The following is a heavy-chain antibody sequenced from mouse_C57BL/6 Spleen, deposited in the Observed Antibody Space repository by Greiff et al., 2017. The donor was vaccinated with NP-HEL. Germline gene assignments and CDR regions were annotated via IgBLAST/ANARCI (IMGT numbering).Heavy chain of an antibody. Sequence: EVKVVESGEGLVKPGGSLKLSCAASGFTFSSYAMSWVRQTPEKRLEWVAYISSGGDYIYYADTVKGRFTISRDNARNTLYLQMSSLKSEDTAMYYCTRAGREYYFDYWGQGTTLTVSS. J-gene: IGHJ2*01. CDR2: ISSGGDYI. CDR3: TRAGREYYFDY. CDR1: GFTFSSYA. V-gene: IGHV5-9-1*02.